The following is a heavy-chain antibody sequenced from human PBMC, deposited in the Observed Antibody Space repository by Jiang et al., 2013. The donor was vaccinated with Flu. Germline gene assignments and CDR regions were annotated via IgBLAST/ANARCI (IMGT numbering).Heavy chain of an antibody. Sequence: PGLVKPSETLSLTCTVSGDSISISAAFWSWVRQPAGEGLEWIGRIYSSGLTNYNPSLKSRVTMSVDTSRNQFSLKLTSMTAADAAAYYCARWTSGSLGHWGQGTLVTVSS. CDR1: GDSISISAAF. J-gene: IGHJ4*02. V-gene: IGHV4-61*02. D-gene: IGHD3-22*01. CDR2: IYSSGLT. CDR3: ARWTSGSLGH.